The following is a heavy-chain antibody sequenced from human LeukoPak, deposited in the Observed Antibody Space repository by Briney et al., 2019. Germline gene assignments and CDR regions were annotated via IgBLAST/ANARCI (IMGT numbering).Heavy chain of an antibody. Sequence: SVKVSCKASGGTFSSYTISWVRQAPGQGLEWMGRIIPILGIANYAQKFQGRVTITADKSTSTAYMELSSLRSEDTAVYYCAREKIDDYSKKRRPNYYYYYYMDVWGKGTTVTVSS. D-gene: IGHD4-11*01. CDR3: AREKIDDYSKKRRPNYYYYYYMDV. CDR2: IIPILGIA. J-gene: IGHJ6*03. V-gene: IGHV1-69*04. CDR1: GGTFSSYT.